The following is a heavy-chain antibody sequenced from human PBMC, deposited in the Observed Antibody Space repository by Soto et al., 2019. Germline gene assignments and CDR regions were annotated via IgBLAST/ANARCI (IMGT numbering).Heavy chain of an antibody. CDR1: DFTFRNYW. CDR3: FGGNGGPQ. J-gene: IGHJ4*02. CDR2: IKPDGSAT. Sequence: GGSLGLSCATSDFTFRNYWMNWVRQAPGKGLEWVANIKPDGSATNYVDSVKGRFTISRDNVRNSVSLQMNSLRVEDTAVYFCFGGNGGPQWGQGTLVTVSS. D-gene: IGHD3-16*01. V-gene: IGHV3-7*03.